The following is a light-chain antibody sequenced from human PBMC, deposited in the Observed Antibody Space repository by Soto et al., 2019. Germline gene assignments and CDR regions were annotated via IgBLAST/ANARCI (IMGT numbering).Light chain of an antibody. J-gene: IGKJ5*01. CDR3: QQLNSFPLI. CDR2: AAS. Sequence: DIQLTQSPSFLSASVGDRVTITCRASQAIDTYLAWYQQKPGKAPKLLIYAASLLQSGVPTRFSGSGSGTEFTLTINSLQPEDFASYYCQQLNSFPLIFGQGTRLEIK. CDR1: QAIDTY. V-gene: IGKV1-9*01.